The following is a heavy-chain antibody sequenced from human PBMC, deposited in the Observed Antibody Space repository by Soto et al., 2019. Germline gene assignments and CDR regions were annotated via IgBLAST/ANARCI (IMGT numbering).Heavy chain of an antibody. D-gene: IGHD6-13*01. CDR1: GFTFSSHG. Sequence: QVQLVESGGGVVQPGRSLRLSCAASGFTFSSHGMHWVRQAPGKGLEWVAVISYDGSNKYYADSVKGRFTISRDNSKNTLYLQMNSLRAEDTAVYYCAKDPGYSSSWSFDYWGQGTLVTVSS. CDR2: ISYDGSNK. CDR3: AKDPGYSSSWSFDY. J-gene: IGHJ4*02. V-gene: IGHV3-30*18.